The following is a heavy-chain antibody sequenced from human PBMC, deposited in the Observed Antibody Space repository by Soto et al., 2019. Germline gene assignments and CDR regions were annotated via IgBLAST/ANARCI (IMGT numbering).Heavy chain of an antibody. D-gene: IGHD6-13*01. CDR3: ARARGSYTSNWYPGDH. CDR2: IWYDGSNK. J-gene: IGHJ4*02. Sequence: QVQLVESGGGAVQPGRSLRLSCAASGFAFSTYAMHWVRQAPGKGLEWVAVIWYDGSNKYYADSVKGRFTISRDDSKNTLFVQMNSLRAEDTAVYYCARARGSYTSNWYPGDHWGQGTLVTVSS. CDR1: GFAFSTYA. V-gene: IGHV3-30*04.